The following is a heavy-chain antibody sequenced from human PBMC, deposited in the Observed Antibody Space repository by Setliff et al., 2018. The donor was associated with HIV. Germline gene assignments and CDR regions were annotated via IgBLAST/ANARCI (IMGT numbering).Heavy chain of an antibody. V-gene: IGHV1-18*04. J-gene: IGHJ3*02. D-gene: IGHD3-22*01. CDR1: GYTLSNYY. CDR2: ISAYNGNT. CDR3: ASLGDEYYDSSGYPDAFDI. Sequence: ASVKVSCKASGYTLSNYYIRWVRQAPGQGLEWMGWISAYNGNTNYAQKLQGRVTMTTDTSTSTAYMELRSLRSDDTAVYYCASLGDEYYDSSGYPDAFDIWGQGTMVTVSS.